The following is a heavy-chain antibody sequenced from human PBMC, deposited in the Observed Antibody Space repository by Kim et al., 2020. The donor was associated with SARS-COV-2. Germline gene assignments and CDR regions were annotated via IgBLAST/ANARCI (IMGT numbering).Heavy chain of an antibody. Sequence: SETLSLTCTVSGGSISSGGYYWSWIRQHPGKGLEWFGYIYYSGSTYYNPSLKSRVTISVDTSKNQFSLKLSSGTAADTAVYYCARDPNRGWRNDAFDIWGQGTMVTVSS. D-gene: IGHD6-19*01. CDR3: ARDPNRGWRNDAFDI. CDR1: GGSISSGGYY. CDR2: IYYSGST. V-gene: IGHV4-31*03. J-gene: IGHJ3*02.